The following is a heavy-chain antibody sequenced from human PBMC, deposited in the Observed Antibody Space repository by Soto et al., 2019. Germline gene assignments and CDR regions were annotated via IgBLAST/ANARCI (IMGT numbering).Heavy chain of an antibody. CDR2: ISAYNGNT. D-gene: IGHD1-7*01. CDR3: ARGATAVELPYDH. J-gene: IGHJ4*02. CDR1: GDTFTSYG. Sequence: XSVEASCQASGDTFTSYGISWVRQAPGQGLECMGWISAYNGNTNYAQKLQGRVTMTWDTSTTKVYMEVSSLRSEDTAVYYCARGATAVELPYDHWGQGTLVTFSS. V-gene: IGHV1-18*01.